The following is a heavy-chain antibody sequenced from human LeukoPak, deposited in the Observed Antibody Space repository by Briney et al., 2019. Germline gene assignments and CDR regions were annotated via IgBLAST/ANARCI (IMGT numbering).Heavy chain of an antibody. V-gene: IGHV1-69*05. CDR1: GGTFSSYA. J-gene: IGHJ6*03. CDR3: ARDGVLRYFDGYYYYMDV. Sequence: ASVKVSCKASGGTFSSYAISWVRQAPGQGLEWMGGIIPIFGTANYAQKFQGRVTMTRDMSTSTVYMELSSLRSEDTAVYYCARDGVLRYFDGYYYYMDVWGKGTTVTVSS. CDR2: IIPIFGTA. D-gene: IGHD3-9*01.